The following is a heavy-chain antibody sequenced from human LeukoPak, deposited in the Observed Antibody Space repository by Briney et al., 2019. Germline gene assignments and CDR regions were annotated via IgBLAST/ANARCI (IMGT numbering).Heavy chain of an antibody. CDR3: AKVPRRDTTIFGVGTLWLFDY. Sequence: PGGSLRLSCAASGFTFSSYAMSWVRQAPGKGLEWVSAISGSGGSTYYADSVKGRFTISRDNSKNTLYLQMNSLRAEDTAVYYCAKVPRRDTTIFGVGTLWLFDYWGQGTLVTVSS. J-gene: IGHJ4*02. CDR1: GFTFSSYA. V-gene: IGHV3-23*01. D-gene: IGHD3-3*01. CDR2: ISGSGGST.